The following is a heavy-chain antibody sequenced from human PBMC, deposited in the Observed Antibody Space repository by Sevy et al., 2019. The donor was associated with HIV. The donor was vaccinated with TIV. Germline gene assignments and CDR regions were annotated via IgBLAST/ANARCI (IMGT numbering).Heavy chain of an antibody. V-gene: IGHV5-51*01. CDR3: ARILKSDGATGDYYYYMDV. CDR2: IYPGDSDT. J-gene: IGHJ6*03. Sequence: GESLKISCKGSGYSFTSYWIGWVRQMPGKGLEWMGIIYPGDSDTRYSPSFQGRVTIPADKSISTGYLQWSSLKASDTAMYYCARILKSDGATGDYYYYMDVWGKGTTVTVSS. D-gene: IGHD1-26*01. CDR1: GYSFTSYW.